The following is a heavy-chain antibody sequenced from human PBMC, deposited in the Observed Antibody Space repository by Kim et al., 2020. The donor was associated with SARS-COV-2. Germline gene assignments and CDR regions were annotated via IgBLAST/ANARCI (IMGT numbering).Heavy chain of an antibody. J-gene: IGHJ4*02. CDR2: IDPSDSYT. CDR1: GYSFTSYW. D-gene: IGHD7-27*01. CDR3: ARHRRSWGYFDY. V-gene: IGHV5-10-1*01. Sequence: GESLKISCKGSGYSFTSYWISWVRQMPGKGLEWMGRIDPSDSYTNYSPSFQGHVTISADKSISTAYLQWSSLKAPDTAMYYCARHRRSWGYFDYWGQGTLVTVSS.